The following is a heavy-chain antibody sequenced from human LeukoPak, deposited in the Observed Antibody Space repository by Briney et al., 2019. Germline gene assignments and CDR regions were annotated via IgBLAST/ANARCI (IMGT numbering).Heavy chain of an antibody. Sequence: SETLSLTCTVSGGSISSSSYYWGWIRQPPGKGLEWIGSMYYSGSTYYNPSLKSRVTTSVDTSKNQFSLKLSSVTAADTAVYYCARAPETTWFGELLPDAFDIWGQGTMVTVSS. CDR1: GGSISSSSYY. V-gene: IGHV4-39*07. CDR3: ARAPETTWFGELLPDAFDI. D-gene: IGHD3-10*01. CDR2: MYYSGST. J-gene: IGHJ3*02.